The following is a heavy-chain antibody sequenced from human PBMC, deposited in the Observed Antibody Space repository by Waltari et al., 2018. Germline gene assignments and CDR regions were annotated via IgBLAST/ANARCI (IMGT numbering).Heavy chain of an antibody. V-gene: IGHV4-39*01. CDR2: VSYSGTT. CDR1: GFSITSIRHY. CDR3: ATYIGASVGTAAFDV. Sequence: QLQLQESGPRLVRPSETLSPICRVSGFSITSIRHYWAWIRQSPGQGLEWIGTVSYSGTTYISPSLKSRVSVSRDTSKNQVSLILGSVTAADMAVYYCATYIGASVGTAAFDVWGQGTMVTVSS. J-gene: IGHJ3*01. D-gene: IGHD5-12*01.